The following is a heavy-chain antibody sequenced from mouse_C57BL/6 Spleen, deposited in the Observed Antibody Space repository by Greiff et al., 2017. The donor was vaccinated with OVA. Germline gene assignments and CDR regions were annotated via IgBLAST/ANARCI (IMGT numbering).Heavy chain of an antibody. CDR1: GFTFSSYG. D-gene: IGHD2-3*01. V-gene: IGHV5-6*01. CDR3: ASIYDGYPFAY. J-gene: IGHJ3*01. CDR2: ISSGGSYT. Sequence: EVQLVESGGDLVKPGGSLKLSCAASGFTFSSYGMSWVRQTPDKRLEWVATISSGGSYTYYPDRVKGRFTISRDNAKNTLYLQMSSLKSEDTAMYYCASIYDGYPFAYWGQGTLVTVSA.